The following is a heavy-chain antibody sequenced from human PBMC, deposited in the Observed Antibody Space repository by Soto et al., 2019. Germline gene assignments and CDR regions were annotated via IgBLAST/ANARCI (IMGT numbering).Heavy chain of an antibody. D-gene: IGHD6-19*01. CDR2: IYPGDSDT. J-gene: IGHJ6*02. CDR3: ARRVSSGWYYYYYAMDV. Sequence: PGESLKISCKASGYNFTSYWIGWVRQMPGKGLEWMGIIYPGDSDTRYSPSFQGQVTISADRSISTAYLQWSSLKASDTAMYYCARRVSSGWYYYYYAMDVWGQGTTVTVSS. V-gene: IGHV5-51*01. CDR1: GYNFTSYW.